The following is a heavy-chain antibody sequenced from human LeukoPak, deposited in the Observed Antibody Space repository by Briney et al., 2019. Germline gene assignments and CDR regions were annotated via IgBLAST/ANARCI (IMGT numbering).Heavy chain of an antibody. Sequence: SETLSLTCSVSGGSMTPYYWSWVRQPPGKGLELIGCISYSGSATYNPSLTGRVSLSINTSKNQFSLKLNSKTTADTAVYYCARGGWSIDYWGQGSLVTVSS. CDR3: ARGGWSIDY. J-gene: IGHJ4*02. V-gene: IGHV4-59*01. CDR1: GGSMTPYY. CDR2: ISYSGSA. D-gene: IGHD6-19*01.